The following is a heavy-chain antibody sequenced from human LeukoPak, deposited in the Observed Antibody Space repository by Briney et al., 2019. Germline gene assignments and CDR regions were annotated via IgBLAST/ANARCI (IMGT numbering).Heavy chain of an antibody. Sequence: SQTLSLTCAISGDSVSSNSAAWNWIRQSPSRGLEWLGMTYYRSKWYNDYAVSVKSRLTIHPDTSKNQFSLQLNSVTPEDTAVYYCASSGIAAAGWYFDLWGRGTLVTVSS. J-gene: IGHJ2*01. CDR3: ASSGIAAAGWYFDL. V-gene: IGHV6-1*01. CDR2: TYYRSKWYN. D-gene: IGHD6-13*01. CDR1: GDSVSSNSAA.